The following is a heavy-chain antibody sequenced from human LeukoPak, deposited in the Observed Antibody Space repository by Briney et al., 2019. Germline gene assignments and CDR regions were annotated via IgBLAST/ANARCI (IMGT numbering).Heavy chain of an antibody. J-gene: IGHJ4*02. CDR2: ISSSGTTI. CDR1: GFTFSSYE. Sequence: GGSLRLSCAASGFTFSSYEMNWVRQAPGKGLAWVSYISSSGTTIYYADSVKGRFTISRDNAKNSLYLQMNSLRAEDTAVYYCARERIDYFDYWGQGTLVTVSS. V-gene: IGHV3-48*03. CDR3: ARERIDYFDY.